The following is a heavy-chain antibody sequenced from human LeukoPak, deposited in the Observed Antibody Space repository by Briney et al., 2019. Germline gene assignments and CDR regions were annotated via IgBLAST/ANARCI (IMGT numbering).Heavy chain of an antibody. V-gene: IGHV3-53*01. J-gene: IGHJ4*02. CDR1: GFTVSNSY. D-gene: IGHD1-26*01. CDR2: LYSGGST. Sequence: GGSLRLSCAASGFTVSNSYMSWVRQAPGKGLEWVSFLYSGGSTYYADSVKGRFTISRANSKNTLYLQMNSLRAEDTAVYYCARTYSGSYSRYFDYWGQGTLVTVSS. CDR3: ARTYSGSYSRYFDY.